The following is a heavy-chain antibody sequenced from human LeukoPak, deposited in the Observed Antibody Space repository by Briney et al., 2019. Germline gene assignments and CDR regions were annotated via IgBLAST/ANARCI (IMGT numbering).Heavy chain of an antibody. CDR1: GGSISSYY. Sequence: PSETLSLTCTVSGGSISSYYWSWIRQPPGKGLEWIGYIYYSGSTNYNPSLNSRVTISVDTSKNQLALKLSSVTGADTAEYYCARGREAFDIWGQGTMVTVSS. CDR2: IYYSGST. V-gene: IGHV4-59*01. CDR3: ARGREAFDI. J-gene: IGHJ3*02.